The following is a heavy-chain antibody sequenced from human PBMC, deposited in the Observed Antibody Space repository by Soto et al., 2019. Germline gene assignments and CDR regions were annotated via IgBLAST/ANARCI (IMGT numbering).Heavy chain of an antibody. V-gene: IGHV3-30*18. Sequence: QVQLVESGGGVVQPGRSLRLSCAASGFTFSTYGMHWVRQAPGKGLEWVAVISFDGNIKYYPDSVKGRFTISRDSSKTTLFLQMDSLRAEDTAVYFCAKVSEGSMITFGGVIASWGQGTLVTVSS. J-gene: IGHJ5*01. CDR1: GFTFSTYG. CDR2: ISFDGNIK. D-gene: IGHD3-16*01. CDR3: AKVSEGSMITFGGVIAS.